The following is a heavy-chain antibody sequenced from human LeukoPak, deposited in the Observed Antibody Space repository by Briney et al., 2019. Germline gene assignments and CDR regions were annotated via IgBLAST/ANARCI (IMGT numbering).Heavy chain of an antibody. Sequence: GGSLRLSCAASGFTFSSYGMHWVRQAPGKGLEWVAVISYDGSNKYYADSVKGRFTISRDNSKNTLYLQMNSLRAEDTAAYYCAKGRPTALPEYYFVYWGQGTLVTVSS. CDR2: ISYDGSNK. J-gene: IGHJ4*02. D-gene: IGHD4-17*01. CDR3: AKGRPTALPEYYFVY. CDR1: GFTFSSYG. V-gene: IGHV3-30*18.